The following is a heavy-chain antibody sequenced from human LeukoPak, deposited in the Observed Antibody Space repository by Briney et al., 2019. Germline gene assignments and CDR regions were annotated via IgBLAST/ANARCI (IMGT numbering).Heavy chain of an antibody. J-gene: IGHJ4*02. D-gene: IGHD5-12*01. CDR2: IIPIFGTA. CDR3: ARDQRGYEYDY. Sequence: ASLKVSCKASGGTLSSYAISWVRQAPGHGLVWMGGIIPIFGTANSAQRFQGRVTITTDESTSTAYTELSSLRSVDTTVCYCARDQRGYEYDYWVRGTLVTVS. CDR1: GGTLSSYA. V-gene: IGHV1-69*05.